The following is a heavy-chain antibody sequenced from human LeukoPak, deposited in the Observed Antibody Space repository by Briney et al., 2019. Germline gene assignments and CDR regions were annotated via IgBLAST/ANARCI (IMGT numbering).Heavy chain of an antibody. D-gene: IGHD6-19*01. J-gene: IGHJ4*02. CDR3: ARGDYSSGWYVFDY. V-gene: IGHV1-2*02. CDR1: GYTFTGYY. Sequence: ASVKVSCKASGYTFTGYYMQWVRQAPGQGLEWMGWINPNSGGTNYAQKFQGRVTMTRDTSISTAYMELSRLRSDDTAVYYCARGDYSSGWYVFDYWGQGTLVTVSS. CDR2: INPNSGGT.